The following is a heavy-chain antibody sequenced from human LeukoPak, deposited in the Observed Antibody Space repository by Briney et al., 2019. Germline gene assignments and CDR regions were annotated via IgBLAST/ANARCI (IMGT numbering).Heavy chain of an antibody. CDR2: IRYDGSNK. CDR1: GSTFSSYG. V-gene: IGHV3-30*02. D-gene: IGHD3-10*01. J-gene: IGHJ4*02. Sequence: PGGSLRLSCAASGSTFSSYGMHWVRQAPGKGLEWVAFIRYDGSNKYYADSVKGRFTISRDNSKNTLYLQMNSLRAEDTAVYYCAKDYSNNLMVRGTIIDYWGQGNLVTVSS. CDR3: AKDYSNNLMVRGTIIDY.